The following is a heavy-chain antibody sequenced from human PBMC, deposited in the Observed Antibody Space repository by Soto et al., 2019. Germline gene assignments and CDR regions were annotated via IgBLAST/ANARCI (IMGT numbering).Heavy chain of an antibody. CDR1: GDSIISSDYY. J-gene: IGHJ5*02. CDR3: ARHSIAVRRNNWFDP. CDR2: IFYLGST. V-gene: IGHV4-39*01. D-gene: IGHD6-19*01. Sequence: SSETLSLTCTVSGDSIISSDYYWGWIRQPPGKGLEWIGSIFYLGSTYYNPSLKSRVTMSVDTSKNQFSLKLRSVSAADTAMYYCARHSIAVRRNNWFDPWGQGTLVTV.